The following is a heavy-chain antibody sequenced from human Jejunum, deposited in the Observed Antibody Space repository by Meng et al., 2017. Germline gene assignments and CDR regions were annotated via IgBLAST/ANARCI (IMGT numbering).Heavy chain of an antibody. CDR3: ATSADANSVYRAFDI. V-gene: IGHV3-7*01. CDR2: IKQDGSDK. D-gene: IGHD5/OR15-5a*01. Sequence: GESLKISCAASGFTFSSYWMSWVRQAPGKGLEWVANIKQDGSDKYYVDSVKGRFTISRDNAKNSLYLQMNSLRAEDTAVYYCATSADANSVYRAFDIWGQGTMVTVSS. CDR1: GFTFSSYW. J-gene: IGHJ3*02.